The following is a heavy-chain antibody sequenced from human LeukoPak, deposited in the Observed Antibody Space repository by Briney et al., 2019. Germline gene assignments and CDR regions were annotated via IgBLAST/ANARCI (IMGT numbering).Heavy chain of an antibody. J-gene: IGHJ4*02. CDR1: GGSFSGYY. CDR2: INHSGST. D-gene: IGHD3-3*01. CDR3: ARVPLRFLEPFDY. V-gene: IGHV4-34*01. Sequence: SETLSLTCAVYGGSFSGYYWSWIRQPPGKGLEWIGEINHSGSTNYNPSLKSRVTISVDTSKNQFSLKLNSATAADTAVYYCARVPLRFLEPFDYWGQGTLVTVSS.